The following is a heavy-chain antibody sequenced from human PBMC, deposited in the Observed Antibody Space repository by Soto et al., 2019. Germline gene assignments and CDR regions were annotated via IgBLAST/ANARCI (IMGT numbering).Heavy chain of an antibody. D-gene: IGHD2-8*01. V-gene: IGHV3-23*01. J-gene: IGHJ4*02. Sequence: GGSLRLSCAASGFTFSSYAMSWVRQAPGKGLEWVSAISGSGGSTYYADSVKGRFTISRDNSKNTLYLQMNSLRAEDTAVYYCANQRCTNGVCYSAAPDYWGQGTLVTVSS. CDR1: GFTFSSYA. CDR3: ANQRCTNGVCYSAAPDY. CDR2: ISGSGGST.